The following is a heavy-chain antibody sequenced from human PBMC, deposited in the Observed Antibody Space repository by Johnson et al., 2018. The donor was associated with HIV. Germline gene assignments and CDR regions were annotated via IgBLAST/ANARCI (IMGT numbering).Heavy chain of an antibody. CDR3: AKDMIPFGGVIVNDAFDI. CDR2: ISWNSGNI. Sequence: EVQLVESGGGLVQPGRSLRLSCAASGFTFDDYAMHLVRQAPGKGLEWVSGISWNSGNIDYADSVRGRFTISRDNAKNSLYLQMNSLRAEDTALYYCAKDMIPFGGVIVNDAFDIWGQGTMVTVSS. J-gene: IGHJ3*02. CDR1: GFTFDDYA. V-gene: IGHV3-9*01. D-gene: IGHD3-16*02.